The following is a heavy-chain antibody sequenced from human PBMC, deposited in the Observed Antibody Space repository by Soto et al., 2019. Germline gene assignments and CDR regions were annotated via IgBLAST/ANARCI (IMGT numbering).Heavy chain of an antibody. Sequence: EGQVLESGGGLVQPGGSLRLTCAASGFTFSSFALSWVRQSPGKGLEWVSTVSADGFTTDYPDSLKGRFTISRDKSKNPLFLQMNRLSAEDMVVYFCVGCAFSRGDCYWHFDPWGQGTLVSVSS. D-gene: IGHD2-21*02. CDR1: GFTFSSFA. CDR2: VSADGFTT. V-gene: IGHV3-23*01. J-gene: IGHJ5*02. CDR3: VGCAFSRGDCYWHFDP.